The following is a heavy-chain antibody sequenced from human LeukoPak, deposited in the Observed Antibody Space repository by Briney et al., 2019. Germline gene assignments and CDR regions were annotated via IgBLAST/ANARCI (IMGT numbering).Heavy chain of an antibody. J-gene: IGHJ4*02. V-gene: IGHV3-9*01. D-gene: IGHD6-19*01. CDR2: ISWNSGSI. CDR3: AKDDSSGGKGYFDY. Sequence: GGSLRLSCAASGFTFDDYAMHWVRQAPGKGLEWVSGISWNSGSIGYADSVKGRFTISRDNAKNSLYLQMNSLRAEDTALYYCAKDDSSGGKGYFDYWSQGSLVTVSS. CDR1: GFTFDDYA.